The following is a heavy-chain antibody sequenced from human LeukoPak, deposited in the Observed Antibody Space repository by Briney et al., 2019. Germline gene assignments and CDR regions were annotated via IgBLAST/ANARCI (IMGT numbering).Heavy chain of an antibody. Sequence: SETLSLTCTVSGGSFTSSSYYWGWIRQPPGKGLEWIGSIYYSGSTYYNPSLKSRVTISVDSSKTQVSLKLSSVTAADTAVYYCARGNDYWGQGTLVTVSS. CDR2: IYYSGST. CDR1: GGSFTSSSYY. CDR3: ARGNDY. V-gene: IGHV4-39*01. J-gene: IGHJ4*02.